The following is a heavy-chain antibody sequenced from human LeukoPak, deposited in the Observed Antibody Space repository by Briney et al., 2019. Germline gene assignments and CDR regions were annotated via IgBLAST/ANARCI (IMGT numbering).Heavy chain of an antibody. Sequence: SETLSLTCTVSGGSISSSSYYWGWIRQPPGKGLEWIGSIYYSGSTYYNPSLKSRFTISVDTSKNQFSMKLSSVTAADTAVYYCARDPSPYDSSGYYDYWGQGTLVTVSS. CDR1: GGSISSSSYY. CDR3: ARDPSPYDSSGYYDY. V-gene: IGHV4-39*07. CDR2: IYYSGST. J-gene: IGHJ4*02. D-gene: IGHD3-22*01.